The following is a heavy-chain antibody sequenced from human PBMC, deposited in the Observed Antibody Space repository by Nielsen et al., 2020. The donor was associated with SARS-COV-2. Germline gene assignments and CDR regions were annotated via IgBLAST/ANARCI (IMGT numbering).Heavy chain of an antibody. V-gene: IGHV3-15*01. CDR3: TTVGAVWGLFAFDI. CDR2: IKSKTDGGTT. J-gene: IGHJ3*02. CDR1: GFTFSNAW. Sequence: GESLKISCAASGFTFSNAWMSWVRQAPGKGLEWVGRIKSKTDGGTTDYAAPVKGRFTISRDDSKNTLYLQMNSLKTEDTAVYYCTTVGAVWGLFAFDIWGQGTMVTVSS. D-gene: IGHD3-16*01.